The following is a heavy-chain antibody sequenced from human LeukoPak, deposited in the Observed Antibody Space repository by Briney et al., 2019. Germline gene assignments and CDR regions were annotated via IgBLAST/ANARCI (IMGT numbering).Heavy chain of an antibody. V-gene: IGHV3-21*01. CDR1: GFTFTIYS. D-gene: IGHD6-6*01. CDR3: ARNRQSSSSHFDY. CDR2: ISSSSSYI. Sequence: GGSLRLSCAASGFTFTIYSMNWVRQAPGKGLEWVSSISSSSSYIYYADSLKGRFTISRDNAKNSLYLQMNSLRAEDTAVYYCARNRQSSSSHFDYRGQGTLVTVSS. J-gene: IGHJ4*02.